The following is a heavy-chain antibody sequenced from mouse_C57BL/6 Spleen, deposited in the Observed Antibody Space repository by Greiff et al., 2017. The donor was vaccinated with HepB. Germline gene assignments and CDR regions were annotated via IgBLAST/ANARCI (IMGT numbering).Heavy chain of an antibody. J-gene: IGHJ1*03. CDR1: GYSITSGYY. D-gene: IGHD6-2*01. V-gene: IGHV3-6*01. Sequence: EVQLMESGPGLVKPSQSLSLTCSVTGYSITSGYYWNWIRQFPGNKLEWMGYISYDGSNNYNPSLKNRISITRDTSKNQFFLKLNSVTTEDTATYYCASSSPYWYFDVWGTGTTVTVSS. CDR3: ASSSPYWYFDV. CDR2: ISYDGSN.